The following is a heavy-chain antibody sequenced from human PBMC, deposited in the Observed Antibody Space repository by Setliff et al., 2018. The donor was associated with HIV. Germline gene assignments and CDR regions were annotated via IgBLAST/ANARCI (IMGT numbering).Heavy chain of an antibody. V-gene: IGHV1-8*02. D-gene: IGHD6-19*01. CDR2: MNPNSGNT. CDR1: GYTFTSYD. Sequence: GASVKVSCTASGYTFTSYDINWVRQATGQGLERMGWMNPNSGNTGYAQKFQGRVTMTRDTSISTAYMELSSLRSDDTAVYYCARGAWYSSGWYSSRYMDVWGKGTTVTVSS. J-gene: IGHJ6*03. CDR3: ARGAWYSSGWYSSRYMDV.